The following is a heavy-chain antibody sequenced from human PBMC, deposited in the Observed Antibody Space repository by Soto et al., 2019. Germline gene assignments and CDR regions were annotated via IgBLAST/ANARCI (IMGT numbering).Heavy chain of an antibody. CDR3: ARDSSSWHHLQGHGEFDY. CDR2: INPSVGST. J-gene: IGHJ4*02. D-gene: IGHD6-13*01. Sequence: ASVKVSCKASGYTFTSYYMHWVRQAPGQVLEWMGIINPSVGSTSYAQKFQGRATMTRDTSTSTVYMELSSLRSEATAVYYCARDSSSWHHLQGHGEFDYWGQGTLVTVSS. CDR1: GYTFTSYY. V-gene: IGHV1-46*01.